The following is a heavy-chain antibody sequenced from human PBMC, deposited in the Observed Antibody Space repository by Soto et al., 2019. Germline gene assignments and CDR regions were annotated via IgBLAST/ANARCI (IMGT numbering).Heavy chain of an antibody. J-gene: IGHJ4*02. CDR1: GFTFSSYG. D-gene: IGHD5-12*01. CDR2: ISYDGSYK. V-gene: IGHV3-30*18. Sequence: QVQLVESGGGVVQPGRSLRLSCAASGFTFSSYGMHWVRQAPGKGLEWVAVISYDGSYKYYADSMKGRVTISRDNSKKTLYVQMNSVIADVTAVYYCAKEGSVVATPPDFDYWGQGTLVTVSS. CDR3: AKEGSVVATPPDFDY.